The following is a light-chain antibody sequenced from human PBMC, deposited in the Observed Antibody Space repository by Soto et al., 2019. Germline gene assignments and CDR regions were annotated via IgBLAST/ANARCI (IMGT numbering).Light chain of an antibody. V-gene: IGKV3-11*01. CDR2: DAS. CDR1: QGVGSN. J-gene: IGKJ5*01. Sequence: EIVLTQSPATLSVSPGERATLSCRASQGVGSNLAWYQQKPGQAPRLLIYDASNRATGIPARFSGSGSGTDFTLTISSLEPEDFAVYYCQQRSNWPPITFGQGTRLEIK. CDR3: QQRSNWPPIT.